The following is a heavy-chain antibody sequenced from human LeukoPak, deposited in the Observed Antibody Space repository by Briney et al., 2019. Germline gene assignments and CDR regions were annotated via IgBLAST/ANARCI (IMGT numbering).Heavy chain of an antibody. V-gene: IGHV1-2*02. CDR2: INPNSGGT. D-gene: IGHD3-22*01. J-gene: IGHJ4*02. CDR1: RYTFTGNY. Sequence: ASVKVSCKASRYTFTGNYMHWVRQAPGQGLEWMGWINPNSGGTNYAQKFQGRVTMTRDTSIGTAYMELNRLRSDDTAVYYCARVGYDSSGYHFWGQGTLVTVSS. CDR3: ARVGYDSSGYHF.